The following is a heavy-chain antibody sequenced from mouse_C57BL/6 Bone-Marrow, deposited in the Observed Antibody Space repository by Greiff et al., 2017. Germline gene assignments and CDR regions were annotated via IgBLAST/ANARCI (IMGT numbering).Heavy chain of an antibody. CDR3: TRWVVTTYAMDY. J-gene: IGHJ4*01. Sequence: EVQLQQSGTVLARPGASVKMSCKTSGYTFTSYWMHWVKQRPGQGLEWIGAIYPGNSDTSYNQKFKGKAKLTAVTSASTAYMELSSLTNEDSAVYYCTRWVVTTYAMDYWGQGTSVTVSS. D-gene: IGHD2-2*01. CDR2: IYPGNSDT. V-gene: IGHV1-5*01. CDR1: GYTFTSYW.